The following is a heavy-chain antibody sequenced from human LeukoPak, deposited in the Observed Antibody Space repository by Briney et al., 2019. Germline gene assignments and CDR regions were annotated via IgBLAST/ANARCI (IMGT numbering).Heavy chain of an antibody. D-gene: IGHD3-3*01. V-gene: IGHV1-24*01. Sequence: HWASVKVSCKASGYTLTELSMHWVRQAPGKGLEWMGGFDPEDGETIYAQKFQGRVTMTEDTSTDTAYMELSSLRSEDTAVYYCATHDFWSGTRHYYFDYWGQGTLVTVSS. J-gene: IGHJ4*02. CDR3: ATHDFWSGTRHYYFDY. CDR1: GYTLTELS. CDR2: FDPEDGET.